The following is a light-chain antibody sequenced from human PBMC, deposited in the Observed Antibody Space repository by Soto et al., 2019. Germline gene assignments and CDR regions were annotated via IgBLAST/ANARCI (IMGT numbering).Light chain of an antibody. CDR1: SSNIGNNY. J-gene: IGLJ1*01. Sequence: QSVLTQPPSVSAAPGQTVTISCSGSSSNIGNNYVSWYQQLPGTAPKLLIYDNNKRPSGIPDRFSGSKSGTSATLGITGLQTGDEADYYCGTCDSSLSAVVFGTGTKVTVL. CDR3: GTCDSSLSAVV. V-gene: IGLV1-51*01. CDR2: DNN.